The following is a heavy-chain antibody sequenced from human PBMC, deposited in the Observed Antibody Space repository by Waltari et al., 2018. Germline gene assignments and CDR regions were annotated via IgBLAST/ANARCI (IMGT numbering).Heavy chain of an antibody. CDR2: FIPTLGTA. D-gene: IGHD5-18*01. CDR1: GGTFSSYA. J-gene: IGHJ4*02. CDR3: ARWGGGYSYGYGWDY. V-gene: IGHV1-69*14. Sequence: QVQLVQSGAEVKKPGSSVKVSCKASGGTFSSYAISWVRQAPGQGLAWMGGFIPTLGTANYAQKFQGRVTITADKSTSTAYMELSSLRSEDTAVYYCARWGGGYSYGYGWDYWGQGTLVTVSS.